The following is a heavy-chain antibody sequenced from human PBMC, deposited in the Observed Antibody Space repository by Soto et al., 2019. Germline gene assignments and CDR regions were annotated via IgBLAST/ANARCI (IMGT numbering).Heavy chain of an antibody. CDR1: GFTFSSYS. D-gene: IGHD2-15*01. CDR2: ISSSSSYI. J-gene: IGHJ6*03. CDR3: ARVCSGGSCYPLYYYYYMDV. V-gene: IGHV3-21*01. Sequence: EVQLVESGGGLVKPGGSLRLSCAASGFTFSSYSMNWVRQAPGKGLEWVSSISSSSSYIYYADSVKGRFTISRDNAMNSLYLQMNSLRAEDTGVYYCARVCSGGSCYPLYYYYYMDVWGKGTTVTVSS.